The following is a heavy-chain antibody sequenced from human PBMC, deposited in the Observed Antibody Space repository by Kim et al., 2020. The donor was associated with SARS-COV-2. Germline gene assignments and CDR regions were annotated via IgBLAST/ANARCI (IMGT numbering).Heavy chain of an antibody. CDR3: ARGGYVQGGYFDY. Sequence: GGSLRLSCAASGFTFSSYEMNWVRQAPGKGLEWVSYISSSGSTIYYADSVKGRFTISRDNAKNSLYLQMNSLRAEDTAVYYCARGGYVQGGYFDYWGQGTLVTVSS. V-gene: IGHV3-48*03. D-gene: IGHD5-12*01. J-gene: IGHJ4*02. CDR1: GFTFSSYE. CDR2: ISSSGSTI.